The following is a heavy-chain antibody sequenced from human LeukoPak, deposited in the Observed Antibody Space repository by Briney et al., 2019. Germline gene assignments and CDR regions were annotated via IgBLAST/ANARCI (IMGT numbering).Heavy chain of an antibody. V-gene: IGHV4-30-4*08. Sequence: SQTLSLTCTVSGGSISSGDYYWSWIRQPPGKGLEWIGYICYSGSTYYNPSLKSRVTISVDTSKNQFSLKLSSVTAADTAVYYCARERPDYGDFDYWGQGTLVTVSS. J-gene: IGHJ4*02. CDR2: ICYSGST. CDR1: GGSISSGDYY. D-gene: IGHD4-17*01. CDR3: ARERPDYGDFDY.